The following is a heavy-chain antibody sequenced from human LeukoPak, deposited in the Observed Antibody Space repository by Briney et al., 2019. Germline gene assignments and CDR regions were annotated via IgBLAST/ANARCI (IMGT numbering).Heavy chain of an antibody. CDR1: GFTFSVYY. CDR2: ISSSGSTI. J-gene: IGHJ5*02. CDR3: ARDPLIAAAVTSPWFDP. Sequence: GGSLRLSCAASGFTFSVYYMSWIRQAPGKGLEWVSYISSSGSTIYYADSVKGRFTISRDNAKNSLYLQMNSLRAEDTAVYYCARDPLIAAAVTSPWFDPWGQGTLVTVSS. V-gene: IGHV3-11*01. D-gene: IGHD6-13*01.